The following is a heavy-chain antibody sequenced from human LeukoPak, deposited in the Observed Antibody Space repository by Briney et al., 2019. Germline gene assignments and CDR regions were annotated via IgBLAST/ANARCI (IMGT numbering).Heavy chain of an antibody. J-gene: IGHJ4*02. CDR2: INLGGSAK. Sequence: GGSLRLSCAASGFTVITNDMTWVRQAPGKGPEWVANINLGGSAKSYVDSVKGRCTISRDNAKNSLYLQMNSLRVEDTAVYYCAAWGLHNYWGQGTLVTVSS. CDR1: GFTVITND. V-gene: IGHV3-7*01. CDR3: AAWGLHNY. D-gene: IGHD7-27*01.